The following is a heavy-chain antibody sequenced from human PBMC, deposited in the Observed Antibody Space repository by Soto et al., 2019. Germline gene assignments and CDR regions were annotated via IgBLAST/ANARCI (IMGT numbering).Heavy chain of an antibody. J-gene: IGHJ5*02. Sequence: EVQLMESVGGLVQPGGSLRLSCEASGFTFRHYDMHWLRRGTGKGLESVSGISAAGDPDYADSVEGRFTISRENAQNSFFLQMLSHVVGDAAVYYCDKDRRDFQGVDAWGQGTMVSVSS. CDR3: DKDRRDFQGVDA. CDR2: ISAAGDP. V-gene: IGHV3-13*05. D-gene: IGHD2-8*01. CDR1: GFTFRHYD.